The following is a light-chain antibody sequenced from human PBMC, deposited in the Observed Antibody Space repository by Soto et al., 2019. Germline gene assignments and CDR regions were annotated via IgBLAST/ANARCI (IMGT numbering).Light chain of an antibody. Sequence: QLVLTQPHSASGTPGQRVTISCSGSSSNIGTSSVHWFQQLPGTAPKLLISTTNQRPSGVPERFSGSKSGTSASLAISGLQSEDEADYYCAAWDDTLIGHVYGTGTKLTVL. V-gene: IGLV1-44*01. CDR2: TTN. J-gene: IGLJ1*01. CDR1: SSNIGTSS. CDR3: AAWDDTLIGHV.